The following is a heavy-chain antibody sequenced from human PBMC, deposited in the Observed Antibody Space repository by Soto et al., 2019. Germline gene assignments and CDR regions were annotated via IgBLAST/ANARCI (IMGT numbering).Heavy chain of an antibody. V-gene: IGHV4-34*01. CDR3: ARDGSERPATY. D-gene: IGHD3-10*01. CDR2: VNHGGTS. Sequence: PSETLSLTCAVHGGSFSGYYWDWIRQPPGKGLEWIGEVNHGGTSNYNPSLKSRVIISVDTSKNQFSLKLNSVTAADTAVYYCARDGSERPATYWGQGILVTVSS. CDR1: GGSFSGYY. J-gene: IGHJ4*02.